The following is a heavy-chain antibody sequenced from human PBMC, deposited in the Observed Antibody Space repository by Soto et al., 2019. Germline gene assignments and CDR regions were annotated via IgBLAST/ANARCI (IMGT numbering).Heavy chain of an antibody. CDR2: IKSKTDGGTT. CDR1: GFTFSNAW. D-gene: IGHD4-17*01. CDR3: TTDVFTTDIYDYGDYVSRRNLI. Sequence: EVQLVESGGGLVKPGGSLRLSCAASGFTFSNAWMSWVRQAPGKGLEWVGRIKSKTDGGTTDYAAPVKGRFTISRDDSKNTLYLQMNSLKTEDTAVYYCTTDVFTTDIYDYGDYVSRRNLIWGQGTMVTVSS. J-gene: IGHJ3*02. V-gene: IGHV3-15*01.